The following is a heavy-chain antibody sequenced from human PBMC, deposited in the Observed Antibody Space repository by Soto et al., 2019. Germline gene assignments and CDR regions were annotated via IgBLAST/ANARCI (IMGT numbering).Heavy chain of an antibody. CDR3: ARLSGDYELYYYYYYMDV. D-gene: IGHD4-17*01. J-gene: IGHJ6*03. CDR2: ISSSSSYI. V-gene: IGHV3-21*03. Sequence: GGSLRLSCAASGFTFSSYSMNWVRQAPGKGLEWVSSISSSSSYIYYADSVKGRFTISGDNAKNSLYLQMNSLRAEDTAVYYCARLSGDYELYYYYYYMDVWGKGTTVTVSS. CDR1: GFTFSSYS.